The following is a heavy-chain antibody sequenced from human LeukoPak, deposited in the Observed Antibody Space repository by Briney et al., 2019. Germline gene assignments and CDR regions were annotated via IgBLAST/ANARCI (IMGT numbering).Heavy chain of an antibody. CDR3: AKDHRVGDSGSYGFDY. V-gene: IGHV3-30*18. J-gene: IGHJ4*02. CDR2: ISYDVSNE. Sequence: GGSLRLSSVASGFAFDDHGMNWVRQAPGKGLEWVAVISYDVSNEYYADSVKGRFTISRDNSKKMLFLQMDNLGPDDTAVYYCAKDHRVGDSGSYGFDYWGQGTLVTVSS. D-gene: IGHD3-10*01. CDR1: GFAFDDHG.